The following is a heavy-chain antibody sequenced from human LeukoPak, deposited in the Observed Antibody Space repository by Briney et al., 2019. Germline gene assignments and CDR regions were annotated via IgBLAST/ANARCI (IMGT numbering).Heavy chain of an antibody. CDR1: GGSFSGFY. J-gene: IGHJ5*02. D-gene: IGHD3-10*01. CDR2: INHSGST. Sequence: SETLSLTCAVYGGSFSGFYWSWIRQPPGKGLEWIGEINHSGSTNYNPSLKSRVTISVDTSKNQFSLKLSSVTAADTAVYYCARGGRYNPNHWGQGTLVTVSS. V-gene: IGHV4-34*01. CDR3: ARGGRYNPNH.